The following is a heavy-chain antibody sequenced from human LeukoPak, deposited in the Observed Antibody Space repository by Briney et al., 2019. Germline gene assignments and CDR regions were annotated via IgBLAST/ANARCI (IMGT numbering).Heavy chain of an antibody. V-gene: IGHV1-2*02. J-gene: IGHJ6*03. Sequence: ASVKVSCKASGYTFTGYYMHWVRQAPGQGLEWVGWINPNSGGTNYAQKFQGRVTMTRDTSISTAYMELSRLRSDDTAVYYCARGPKVLRFLEWLPGYYMDVWGKGTTVTVSS. CDR2: INPNSGGT. CDR1: GYTFTGYY. CDR3: ARGPKVLRFLEWLPGYYMDV. D-gene: IGHD3-3*01.